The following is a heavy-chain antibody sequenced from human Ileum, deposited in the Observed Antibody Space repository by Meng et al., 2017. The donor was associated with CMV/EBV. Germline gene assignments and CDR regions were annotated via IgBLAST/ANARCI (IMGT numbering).Heavy chain of an antibody. J-gene: IGHJ4*02. V-gene: IGHV4-34*01. D-gene: IGHD2-15*01. CDR1: GGSFSGYY. CDR2: INHSGST. CDR3: ARGVAGGPFDY. Sequence: QVQVQQWGAGLLKPSETLSCTCAVYGGSFSGYYWSWIRQPQGKGLEWIGEINHSGSTNYNPSLKSRVTISVDTSKNQFSLKLSSVTAADTAVYYCARGVAGGPFDYWGQGTLVTVSS.